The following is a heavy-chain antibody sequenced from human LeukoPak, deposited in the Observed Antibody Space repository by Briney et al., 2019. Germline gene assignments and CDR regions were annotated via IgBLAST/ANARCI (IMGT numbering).Heavy chain of an antibody. CDR1: GFTFSRYW. J-gene: IGHJ6*01. Sequence: GGSLRLSCAASGFTFSRYWMHWVRQAPGKGLVWVSAINSDGSITTYADSVKGRFTFSRDNAENTLYLQMNSLRADDTAVYYCTRAYHYGMDVWGQGTTVTVSS. CDR2: INSDGSIT. CDR3: TRAYHYGMDV. V-gene: IGHV3-74*03.